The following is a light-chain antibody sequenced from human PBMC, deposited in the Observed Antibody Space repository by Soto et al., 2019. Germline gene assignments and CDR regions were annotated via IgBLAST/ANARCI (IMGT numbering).Light chain of an antibody. Sequence: DIQMTQSPSSLSASVGDRVTITSQASQGISNSLAWFQQKPGKVPKLLIYAASILQLGVPSRFSGSGSGTDFTLTIGSLRPEDVATYYCQKYNSAPRTFGRGTKVGIK. J-gene: IGKJ1*01. CDR2: AAS. CDR1: QGISNS. V-gene: IGKV1-27*01. CDR3: QKYNSAPRT.